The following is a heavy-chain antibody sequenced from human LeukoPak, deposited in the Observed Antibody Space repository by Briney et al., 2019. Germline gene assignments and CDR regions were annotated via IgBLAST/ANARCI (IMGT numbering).Heavy chain of an antibody. D-gene: IGHD5-18*01. CDR2: ISAGGGST. CDR1: GFTFSSYA. J-gene: IGHJ6*02. Sequence: PGGSLRLSCAASGFTFSSYAMSWVRQAPGKGLEWVSAISAGGGSTYYADSVKRRFTISRDNSKNTLSLQMHSLRAEDTAVYYCARDGWLWLSGSLTYYYYGMDVWGQGTTVTVSS. V-gene: IGHV3-23*01. CDR3: ARDGWLWLSGSLTYYYYGMDV.